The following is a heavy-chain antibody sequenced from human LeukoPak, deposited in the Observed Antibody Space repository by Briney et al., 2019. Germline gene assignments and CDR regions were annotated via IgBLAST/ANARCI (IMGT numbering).Heavy chain of an antibody. D-gene: IGHD3-10*01. CDR2: ISSSGSTI. Sequence: PGGSLRLSCAASGFTFSSYEMNWVRQAPGKGLEWVSYISSSGSTIYYADSVKGRFTISRDNAKNSLYLQMNSLRAEDTAVYYCARIGITMVRGDEPYFDYWGQGTLVTVSS. V-gene: IGHV3-48*03. CDR3: ARIGITMVRGDEPYFDY. J-gene: IGHJ4*02. CDR1: GFTFSSYE.